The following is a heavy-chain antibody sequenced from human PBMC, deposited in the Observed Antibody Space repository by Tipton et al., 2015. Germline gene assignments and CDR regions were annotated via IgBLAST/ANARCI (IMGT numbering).Heavy chain of an antibody. CDR3: ARDKTFEAFDI. V-gene: IGHV4-31*03. J-gene: IGHJ3*02. CDR2: VYFSGYT. Sequence: TLSLTCTVSGGSIGGGYFWSWPRQNPGKGLEWIGFVYFSGYTNYNPSLTSRLTISVDTSRNQFSLHLKSVTAADTAVYYCARDKTFEAFDIWGQGTKVTVSS. CDR1: GGSIGGGYF. D-gene: IGHD2/OR15-2a*01.